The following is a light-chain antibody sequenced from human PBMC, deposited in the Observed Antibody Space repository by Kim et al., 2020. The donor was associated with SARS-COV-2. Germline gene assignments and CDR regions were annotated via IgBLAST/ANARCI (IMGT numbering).Light chain of an antibody. CDR1: SGSIARNH. J-gene: IGLJ3*02. Sequence: KTVTISCTRSSGSIARNHVQWYQQRPGSSPTTVIYEDNQRPSGVPDRFSGSIDSSSNSASLSISGLKTEDEADYYCQSYDSSNPWVFGGGTQLTVL. CDR3: QSYDSSNPWV. CDR2: EDN. V-gene: IGLV6-57*01.